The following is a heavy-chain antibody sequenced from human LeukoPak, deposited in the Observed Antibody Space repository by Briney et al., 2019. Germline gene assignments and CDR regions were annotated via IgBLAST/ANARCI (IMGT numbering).Heavy chain of an antibody. V-gene: IGHV4-61*01. CDR3: ARDVGFD. D-gene: IGHD6-25*01. CDR2: IFYTGST. Sequence: KPSQTLSLTRTVSGGSVKSDNYYWSWIRQPPGRGLEWIGYIFYTGSTNYNPSLKSRVTISVDTSKNQFSLKVSSVTAADTAVYYCARDVGFDWGQGTLVTVSS. CDR1: GGSVKSDNYY. J-gene: IGHJ4*02.